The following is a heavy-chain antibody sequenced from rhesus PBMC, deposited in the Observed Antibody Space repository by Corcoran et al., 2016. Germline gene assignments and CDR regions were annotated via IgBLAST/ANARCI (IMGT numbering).Heavy chain of an antibody. CDR3: ARGVSGCPGDY. Sequence: EVQLVESGGGLVQPGGSLRLSCAASGFTFSSYGMHWVRQAPGKGREWVAVISYDGSQKYYADSVKDRFTISRDNSKNMLYLQMNILRLEDTAVYYCARGVSGCPGDYWGQGCLVTVSS. CDR2: ISYDGSQK. J-gene: IGHJ4*01. D-gene: IGHD2-21*01. CDR1: GFTFSSYG. V-gene: IGHV3-54*02.